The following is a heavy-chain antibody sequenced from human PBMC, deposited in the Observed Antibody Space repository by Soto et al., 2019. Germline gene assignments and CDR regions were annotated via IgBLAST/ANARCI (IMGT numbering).Heavy chain of an antibody. CDR1: GFTFSSYA. V-gene: IGHV3-23*01. J-gene: IGHJ5*02. D-gene: IGHD6-13*01. Sequence: EVQLLESGVGLVQPGGSLRLSCAASGFTFSSYAMSWVRKAPGKGLEWVSAISGSGGSTYYADSVKGRFTISRDNSKNTLYLQMNSLRAEDTAVYCCAKTPRYSRFEWFDPWGQGTLVTVSS. CDR2: ISGSGGST. CDR3: AKTPRYSRFEWFDP.